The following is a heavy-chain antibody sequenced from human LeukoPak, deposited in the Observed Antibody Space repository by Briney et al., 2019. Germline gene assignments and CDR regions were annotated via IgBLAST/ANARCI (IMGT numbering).Heavy chain of an antibody. V-gene: IGHV4-30-4*01. Sequence: SETLSLTCTVSGGSISSGDYYWSWIRQPPGKGLEWIGYIYCSGSTYYNPSLKSRVTISVDTSKNQFSLKLSSVTAADTAVYYCARDRARGDGLLWPHYYYYYGMDVWGQGTTVTVSS. CDR2: IYCSGST. J-gene: IGHJ6*02. CDR3: ARDRARGDGLLWPHYYYYYGMDV. D-gene: IGHD3-10*01. CDR1: GGSISSGDYY.